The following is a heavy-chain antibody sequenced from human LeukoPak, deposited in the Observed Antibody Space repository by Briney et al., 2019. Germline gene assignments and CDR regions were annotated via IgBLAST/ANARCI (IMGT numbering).Heavy chain of an antibody. CDR1: GYTLTELS. J-gene: IGHJ4*02. V-gene: IGHV1-24*01. D-gene: IGHD2-2*01. Sequence: ASVKVSCKVSGYTLTELSMHWVRQAPGKGLEWMGGFDPEDGETIYAQKFQGRVTMTEDTSTDTAYMELSSLRSEDTAVYYCAIGTSCPDCFDYWGQGTLVTVSS. CDR2: FDPEDGET. CDR3: AIGTSCPDCFDY.